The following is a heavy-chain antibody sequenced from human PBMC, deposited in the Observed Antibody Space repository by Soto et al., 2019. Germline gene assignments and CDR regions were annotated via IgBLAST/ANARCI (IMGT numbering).Heavy chain of an antibody. V-gene: IGHV1-58*01. CDR1: GFTFTSSA. D-gene: IGHD3-22*01. CDR2: IVVGSGNT. J-gene: IGHJ3*01. CDR3: AADKYYYDSSGYYPHDAFDF. Sequence: ASVKVSCKASGFTFTSSAVQWVRQARGQRLEWIGWIVVGSGNTNYAQKFQERVTITRDMSTSTAYMELSSLRSEDTAVYYCAADKYYYDSSGYYPHDAFDFSGQAIIVTVSS.